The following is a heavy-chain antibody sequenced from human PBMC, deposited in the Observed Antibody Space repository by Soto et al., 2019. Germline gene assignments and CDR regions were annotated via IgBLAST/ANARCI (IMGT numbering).Heavy chain of an antibody. J-gene: IGHJ5*02. CDR3: AKDPNYDFWSGYSGSGWFDP. V-gene: IGHV3-21*01. D-gene: IGHD3-3*01. Sequence: GGSLRLSCAASGFTFSSYNMNWVRQTPGKGLEWVSSISGSSSNMYYADSVKGRFTISRDNAKNSLYLQMNSLRAEDTAVYYCAKDPNYDFWSGYSGSGWFDPWGQGTLVTVSS. CDR1: GFTFSSYN. CDR2: ISGSSSNM.